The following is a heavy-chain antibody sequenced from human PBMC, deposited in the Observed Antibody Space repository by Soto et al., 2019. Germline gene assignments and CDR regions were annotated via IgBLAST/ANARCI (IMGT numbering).Heavy chain of an antibody. J-gene: IGHJ3*02. V-gene: IGHV3-23*01. Sequence: GGSLRLSCAASGFTFSSYAMSWVRQTPGKGLEWVSAISGSGGNTYYADSVRGRFTISRDNSKNTLYLQMNSLRAEDTAVYFCSGSGRWYGDAYDIWGQGTLVTVSS. CDR3: SGSGRWYGDAYDI. D-gene: IGHD6-13*01. CDR1: GFTFSSYA. CDR2: ISGSGGNT.